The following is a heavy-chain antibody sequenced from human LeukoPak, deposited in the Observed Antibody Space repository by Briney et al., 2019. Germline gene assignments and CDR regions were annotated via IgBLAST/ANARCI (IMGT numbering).Heavy chain of an antibody. J-gene: IGHJ6*03. V-gene: IGHV4-34*01. Sequence: PSETLSLTCAVYGGSFSGYYWSWIRQPPGKGLQWIGEINHSGCTNYNPSLKSRVTISVDTSKNQFSLKLSSVTAADTAVYYCARPPRPTTVTNSRARSYYMDVWGKGTTVTVSS. CDR2: INHSGCT. CDR1: GGSFSGYY. D-gene: IGHD4-17*01. CDR3: ARPPRPTTVTNSRARSYYMDV.